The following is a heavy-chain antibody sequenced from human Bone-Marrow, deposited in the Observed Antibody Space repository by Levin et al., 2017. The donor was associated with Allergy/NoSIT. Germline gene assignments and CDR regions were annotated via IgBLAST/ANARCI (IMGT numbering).Heavy chain of an antibody. Sequence: SETLSLTCTVSGDSIISGSYYWSWIRQPAGKGLEWIGDIYTRGNTKYNPSLKSRVTISLDTSKNHFSLNLRSVTAADTAVYFCARWTGHGLDAFDLWGQGTMVTVSS. CDR3: ARWTGHGLDAFDL. CDR2: IYTRGNT. V-gene: IGHV4-61*09. CDR1: GDSIISGSYY. J-gene: IGHJ3*01. D-gene: IGHD3/OR15-3a*01.